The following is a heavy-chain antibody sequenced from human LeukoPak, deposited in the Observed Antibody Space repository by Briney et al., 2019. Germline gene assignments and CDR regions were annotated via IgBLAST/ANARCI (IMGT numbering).Heavy chain of an antibody. Sequence: PSETLSLTSTVSGGSISSYCWSWIRQPPGKGLEWIGYIYYSGSTNYNPSLKSRVTISVDTSKNQFSLKLSSVTAADTAVYYCARALDYYDSSGYHYWGQGTLVTVSS. D-gene: IGHD3-22*01. CDR1: GGSISSYC. CDR3: ARALDYYDSSGYHY. CDR2: IYYSGST. J-gene: IGHJ4*02. V-gene: IGHV4-59*01.